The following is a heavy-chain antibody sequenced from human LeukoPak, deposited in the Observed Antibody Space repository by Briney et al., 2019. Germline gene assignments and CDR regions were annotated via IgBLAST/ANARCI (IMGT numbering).Heavy chain of an antibody. V-gene: IGHV3-30*02. J-gene: IGHJ6*02. D-gene: IGHD6-19*01. Sequence: GGSLRPSCAASGFTFSSYGMHWVRQAPGKGQEWVAFIRYDGSNKYYADSVKGRFTISRDNSKNTLYLQMNSLRAEDTAVYYCAKDPLYSVAGPPRYYGMDVWGQGTTVTVSS. CDR1: GFTFSSYG. CDR3: AKDPLYSVAGPPRYYGMDV. CDR2: IRYDGSNK.